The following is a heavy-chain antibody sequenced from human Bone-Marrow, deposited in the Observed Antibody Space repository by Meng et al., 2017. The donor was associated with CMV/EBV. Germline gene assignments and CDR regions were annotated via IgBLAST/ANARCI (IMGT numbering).Heavy chain of an antibody. Sequence: GGSLRLSCTVSGFTFSSHWMSWVRLAPGKGLEWVANIKQDGSEKYYVDSVKGRFTISRDNAKNSLYLQMDSLRGEDTAVYYCAREVRSRGGFDPWGQGTLATFPS. J-gene: IGHJ5*02. V-gene: IGHV3-7*01. CDR3: AREVRSRGGFDP. CDR2: IKQDGSEK. CDR1: GFTFSSHW. D-gene: IGHD3-10*01.